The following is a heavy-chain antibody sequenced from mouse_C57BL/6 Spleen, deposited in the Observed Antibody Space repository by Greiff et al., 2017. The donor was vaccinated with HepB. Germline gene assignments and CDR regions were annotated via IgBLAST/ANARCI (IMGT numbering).Heavy chain of an antibody. CDR2: IHPNSGST. V-gene: IGHV1-64*01. CDR3: ARPLHYYGRHYAMDY. D-gene: IGHD1-1*01. CDR1: GYTFTSYW. J-gene: IGHJ4*01. Sequence: VQLQQPGAELVKPGASVKLSCKASGYTFTSYWMHWVKQRPGQGLEWIGMIHPNSGSTNYNEKFKSKATLTVDKSSSTAYMQLSSLTSEDSAVYYCARPLHYYGRHYAMDYWGQGTSVTVSS.